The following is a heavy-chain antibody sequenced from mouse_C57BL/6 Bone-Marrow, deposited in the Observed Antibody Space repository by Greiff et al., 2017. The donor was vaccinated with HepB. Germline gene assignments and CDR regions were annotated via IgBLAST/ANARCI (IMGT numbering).Heavy chain of an antibody. J-gene: IGHJ3*01. CDR1: GYAFSSSW. CDR3: AREYYSNFWFAY. CDR2: IYPGDGDT. D-gene: IGHD2-5*01. V-gene: IGHV1-82*01. Sequence: VQLQQSGPELVKPGASVKISCKASGYAFSSSWMNWVKQRPGKGLEWIGRIYPGDGDTNYNGKFKGKATLTADKSSSTAYMQLSSLTSEDSAVYFCAREYYSNFWFAYWGQGTLVTVSA.